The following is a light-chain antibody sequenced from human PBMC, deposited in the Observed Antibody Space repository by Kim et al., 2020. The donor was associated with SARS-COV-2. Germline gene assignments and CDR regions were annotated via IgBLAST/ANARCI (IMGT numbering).Light chain of an antibody. CDR2: GAS. Sequence: STLSASIGDRVTITCRASQNINDWLAWYQLKPGKVPKLLIYGASRLETGVPSRFSGSGYGTQFTLTISSLQPDDFATYYCQQHDDNFGQGTKLEI. CDR1: QNINDW. J-gene: IGKJ2*01. CDR3: QQHDDN. V-gene: IGKV1-5*01.